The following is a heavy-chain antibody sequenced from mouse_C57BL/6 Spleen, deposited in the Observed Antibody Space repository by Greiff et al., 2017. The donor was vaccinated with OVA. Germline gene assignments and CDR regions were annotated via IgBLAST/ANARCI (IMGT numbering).Heavy chain of an antibody. V-gene: IGHV3-6*01. Sequence: DVKLQESGPGLVKPSQSLSLTCSVTGYSITSGYYWNWIRQFPGNKLEWMGYISYDGSNNYNPSLKNRISITRDTSKNQFFLKLNSVTTEDTATYYCASHYGSTYAMDYWGQGTSVTVSS. D-gene: IGHD1-1*01. CDR1: GYSITSGYY. J-gene: IGHJ4*01. CDR2: ISYDGSN. CDR3: ASHYGSTYAMDY.